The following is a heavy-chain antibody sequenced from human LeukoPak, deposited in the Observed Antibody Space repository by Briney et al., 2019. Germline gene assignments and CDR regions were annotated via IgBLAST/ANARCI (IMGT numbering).Heavy chain of an antibody. CDR2: IYTSGST. CDR3: ARDRFGGSYHDYFDY. CDR1: GGSISSYY. Sequence: SETLSLTCTVSGGSISSYYWSWIRQPAGKGLEWIGRIYTSGSTNYNPSLKSRVTMSVDTSKNQFSLKLSSVTAADTAVYYCARDRFGGSYHDYFDYWGQGTLVTVSS. V-gene: IGHV4-4*07. J-gene: IGHJ4*02. D-gene: IGHD1-26*01.